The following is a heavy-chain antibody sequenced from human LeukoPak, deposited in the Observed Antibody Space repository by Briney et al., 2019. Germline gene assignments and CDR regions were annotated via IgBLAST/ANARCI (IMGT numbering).Heavy chain of an antibody. D-gene: IGHD2-15*01. CDR1: GFTFSSYW. CDR3: ARDRRGSYPRGY. J-gene: IGHJ4*02. CDR2: INSDGSST. V-gene: IGHV3-74*01. Sequence: GGSLRLSCAAPGFTFSSYWMHWVRQAPGKGLVWVSRINSDGSSTSYADSVKGRFTISRDNAKNTLYLQMNSLRAEDTAVYYCARDRRGSYPRGYWGQGTLVTVSS.